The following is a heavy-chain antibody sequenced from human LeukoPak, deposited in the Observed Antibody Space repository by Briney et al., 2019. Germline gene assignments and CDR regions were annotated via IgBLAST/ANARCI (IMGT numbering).Heavy chain of an antibody. D-gene: IGHD7-27*01. CDR2: IWYDGSNK. CDR3: ARGHWGLDY. J-gene: IGHJ4*02. V-gene: IGHV3-33*08. Sequence: GGSLRLSCAASGFTFSSYAMHWVRQAPGKGLEWVAVIWYDGSNKYYADSVKGRFSISRDNAKNSLYLQMNSLRVEDTAMYYCARGHWGLDYWGQGTLVTVSS. CDR1: GFTFSSYA.